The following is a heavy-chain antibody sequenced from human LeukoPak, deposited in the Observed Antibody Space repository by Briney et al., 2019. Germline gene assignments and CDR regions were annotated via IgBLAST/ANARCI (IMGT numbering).Heavy chain of an antibody. J-gene: IGHJ6*03. CDR2: FIPIFGTA. D-gene: IGHD2-2*01. CDR1: GGTFISYA. Sequence: GASVKVSCKASGGTFISYAISWVRQAPGQGLEWMGWFIPIFGTANYAQKFQGRVTITTDESTSTAYMELSRMRSEDTAVYYCARGYCSSTSCPDYYYYMDVWGKGTTVTVSS. CDR3: ARGYCSSTSCPDYYYYMDV. V-gene: IGHV1-69*05.